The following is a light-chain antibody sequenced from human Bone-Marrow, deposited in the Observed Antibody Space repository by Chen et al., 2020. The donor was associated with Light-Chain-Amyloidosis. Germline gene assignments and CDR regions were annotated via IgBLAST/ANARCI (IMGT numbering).Light chain of an antibody. Sequence: EIVLTQSPATLSLSPGERATLSCRASQSVSSYLAWYQQKPGQAPRLLIYDASNRATGIPARFRGSGSGTDFTLTISSLEPEDFAVYYCQQRSNRFGPGTKVDIK. CDR3: QQRSNR. J-gene: IGKJ3*01. CDR2: DAS. CDR1: QSVSSY. V-gene: IGKV3-11*01.